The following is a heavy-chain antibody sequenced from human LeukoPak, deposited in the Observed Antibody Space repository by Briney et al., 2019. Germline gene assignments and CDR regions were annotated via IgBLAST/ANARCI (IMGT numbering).Heavy chain of an antibody. CDR1: GFTVSSNY. J-gene: IGHJ6*02. V-gene: IGHV3-53*01. CDR3: ARERAELLWFGEYYYYGMDV. CDR2: IYSGGST. Sequence: GGSLRLSCAASGFTVSSNYMSWVRQAPGKGLEGVSVIYSGGSTYYADSVKGRFTISRDNSKNTLYLQMNSLRAEDTAVYYCARERAELLWFGEYYYYGMDVWGQGTTVTVSS. D-gene: IGHD3-10*01.